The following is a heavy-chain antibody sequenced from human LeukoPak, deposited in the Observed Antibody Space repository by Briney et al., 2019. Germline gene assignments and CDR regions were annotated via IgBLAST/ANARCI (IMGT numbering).Heavy chain of an antibody. D-gene: IGHD1-26*01. CDR3: ARGSIASWYSGSYYSGAFDI. CDR2: IYTSGST. CDR1: GGSTSSYY. V-gene: IGHV4-4*07. J-gene: IGHJ3*02. Sequence: SETLSLTCTVPGGSTSSYYWSSIRQPAGKGLEWIGRIYTSGSTNYNPSLKSRVTISVDTSKNQFSLKLSSVTAADTAVYYCARGSIASWYSGSYYSGAFDIWGQGTMVTVSS.